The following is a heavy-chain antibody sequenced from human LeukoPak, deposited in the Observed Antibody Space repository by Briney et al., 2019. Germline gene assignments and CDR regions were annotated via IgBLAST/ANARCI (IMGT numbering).Heavy chain of an antibody. D-gene: IGHD2-15*01. Sequence: ASVKVSCKASGYTFTSYDINWVRQATGQGLEWMGGMNPNSGNTGYAQKFQGRVTMTRNTSISTAYMELSSLRSEDTAVYYCARDGRCSGGSCYSLGNWGQGTLVTVSS. CDR2: MNPNSGNT. CDR3: ARDGRCSGGSCYSLGN. CDR1: GYTFTSYD. V-gene: IGHV1-8*01. J-gene: IGHJ4*02.